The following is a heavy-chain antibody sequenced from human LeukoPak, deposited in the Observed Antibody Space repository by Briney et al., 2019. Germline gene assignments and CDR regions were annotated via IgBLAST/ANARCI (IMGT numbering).Heavy chain of an antibody. V-gene: IGHV4-4*07. CDR2: IYSSGST. CDR1: GESINSFY. Sequence: SETLSLTCTVSGESINSFYWSWIRQPAGKGLEWIGRIYSSGSTNYSPSLKSRVTMSVDTSKNQFSLKLSSVTAADTAVYYCARDVVAAAGSFDYWGQGTQVTVSS. J-gene: IGHJ4*02. D-gene: IGHD6-13*01. CDR3: ARDVVAAAGSFDY.